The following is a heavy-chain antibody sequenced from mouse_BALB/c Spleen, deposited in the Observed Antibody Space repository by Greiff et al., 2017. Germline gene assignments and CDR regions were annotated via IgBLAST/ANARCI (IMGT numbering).Heavy chain of an antibody. CDR2: INPYNDGT. J-gene: IGHJ4*01. D-gene: IGHD1-1*02. V-gene: IGHV1-14*01. CDR3: ARGWRQDYYAMDY. Sequence: EVQLVESGPELVKPGASVKMSCKASGYTFTSYVMHWVKQKPGQGLEWIGYINPYNDGTKYNEKFKGKATLTSDKSSSTAYMELSSLTSEDSAVYYCARGWRQDYYAMDYWGQGTSVTVSS. CDR1: GYTFTSYV.